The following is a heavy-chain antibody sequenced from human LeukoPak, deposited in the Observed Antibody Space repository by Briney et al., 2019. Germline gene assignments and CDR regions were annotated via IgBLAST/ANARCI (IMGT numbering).Heavy chain of an antibody. D-gene: IGHD3-22*01. Sequence: ASVKVSCKASGYTFTSYAMHWVRQAPGQRLEWMGWINAGNGNTKYSQKFQGRVTITRDTSTSTVYMELSSLRSEDTAVYYCALQEYYYDSSGYYYNAFDIWGQGTMVTVSS. V-gene: IGHV1-3*01. CDR3: ALQEYYYDSSGYYYNAFDI. J-gene: IGHJ3*02. CDR2: INAGNGNT. CDR1: GYTFTSYA.